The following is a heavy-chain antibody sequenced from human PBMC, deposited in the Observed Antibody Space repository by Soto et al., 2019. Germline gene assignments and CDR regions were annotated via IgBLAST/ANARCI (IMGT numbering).Heavy chain of an antibody. Sequence: GGSLGRSWEASGFPFNTYTMTWFRQLPGMGLEWVSTTSIGGNTDFAESVRGRFSVSRDNSKNTLYLQMTNLRAEDAAIYFCAKDLRPGLVVPTKSGFAPWGQGTRVTVSS. J-gene: IGHJ5*02. D-gene: IGHD2-2*01. CDR1: GFPFNTYT. CDR3: AKDLRPGLVVPTKSGFAP. V-gene: IGHV3-23*01. CDR2: TSIGGNT.